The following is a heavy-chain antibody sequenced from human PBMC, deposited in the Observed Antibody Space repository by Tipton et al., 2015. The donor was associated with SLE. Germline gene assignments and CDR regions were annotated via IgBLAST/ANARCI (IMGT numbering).Heavy chain of an antibody. V-gene: IGHV4-34*01. CDR3: ARGGPSSKWLDP. J-gene: IGHJ5*02. D-gene: IGHD6-6*01. CDR1: GGSFSGHY. Sequence: AGLVKPSETLSLTCAVYGGSFSGHYWSWIRQPPGKGLEWIGHIYTSGTTNYNSSLKSRVTISVDTSKNQFSLKLNSVTAADTAVYYCARGGPSSKWLDPWGRGTQVTVSS. CDR2: IYTSGTT.